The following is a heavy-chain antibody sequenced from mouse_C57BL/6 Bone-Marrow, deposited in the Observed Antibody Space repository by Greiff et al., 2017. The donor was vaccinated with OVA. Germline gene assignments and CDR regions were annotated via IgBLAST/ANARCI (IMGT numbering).Heavy chain of an antibody. CDR2: INPSSGYT. D-gene: IGHD1-1*01. J-gene: IGHJ3*01. CDR1: GYTFTSYT. CDR3: ARDGISDVPAWFAY. Sequence: QVQLQQSGAELARPGASVKMSCKASGYTFTSYTMHWVKQRPGQGLEWIGYINPSSGYTKYNQKFKDKATLTADKSSSTAYMQLSSLTSEDSAVYYGARDGISDVPAWFAYWGQGTLVTVSA. V-gene: IGHV1-4*01.